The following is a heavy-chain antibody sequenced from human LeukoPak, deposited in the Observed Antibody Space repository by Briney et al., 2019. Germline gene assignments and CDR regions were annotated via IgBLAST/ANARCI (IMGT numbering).Heavy chain of an antibody. V-gene: IGHV3-23*01. CDR1: GFTFSSYA. J-gene: IGHJ6*02. CDR3: ARDGVPAAMHYYYGMDV. D-gene: IGHD2-2*01. Sequence: GGSLRLSCAASGFTFSSYAMSWVRQAPGKGLEWVSAISGSGGNTYYADSVKGRFTISRDNSKNTLYLQMNSLRAEDTAVYYCARDGVPAAMHYYYGMDVWGQGTTVTVSS. CDR2: ISGSGGNT.